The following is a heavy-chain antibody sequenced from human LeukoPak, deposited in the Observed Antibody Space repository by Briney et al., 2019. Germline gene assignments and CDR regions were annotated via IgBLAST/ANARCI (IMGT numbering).Heavy chain of an antibody. CDR2: ISGSGGST. CDR3: AKARGRDGYKDELDY. D-gene: IGHD5-24*01. J-gene: IGHJ4*02. CDR1: GFTFSSCA. Sequence: PGGSLRLSCAASGFTFSSCAMSWVRQAPGEGLEWVSVISGSGGSTYYADSVKGRFTISRDNSKNTLYLQMNSLRAEDTAVYYCAKARGRDGYKDELDYWGQGTLVTVSS. V-gene: IGHV3-23*01.